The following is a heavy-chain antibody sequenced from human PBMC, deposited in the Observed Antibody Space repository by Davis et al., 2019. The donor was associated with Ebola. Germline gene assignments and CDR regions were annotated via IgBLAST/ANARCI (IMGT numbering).Heavy chain of an antibody. CDR1: GFTFGTYS. CDR3: ARGGGWELLPGGIDY. CDR2: ISGGSETI. J-gene: IGHJ4*02. D-gene: IGHD1-26*01. V-gene: IGHV3-48*04. Sequence: GESLKISCTASGFTFGTYSMDWVRQAPGKGLEWVSYISGGSETIHYADSVKGRFTISRDNAKNSLYLQMNSLRAEDTALYHCARGGGWELLPGGIDYWGQGTLVTVSS.